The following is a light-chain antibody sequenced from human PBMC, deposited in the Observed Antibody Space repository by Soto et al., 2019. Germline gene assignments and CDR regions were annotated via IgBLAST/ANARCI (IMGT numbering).Light chain of an antibody. J-gene: IGLJ2*01. CDR1: SGHSSYA. Sequence: QLVLTQSPSASASLAASVNLTCTLSSGHSSYAIAWHQQQPEKGPRYLMKLNSDGSHSKGDGIPDRFSGSSSGAERYLIISSLPSEDEADYYCQTWGTGIHVVFGGGTKLTVL. V-gene: IGLV4-69*01. CDR3: QTWGTGIHVV. CDR2: LNSDGSH.